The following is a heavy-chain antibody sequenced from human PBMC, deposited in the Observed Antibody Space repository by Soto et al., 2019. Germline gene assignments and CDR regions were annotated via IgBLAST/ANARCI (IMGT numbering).Heavy chain of an antibody. Sequence: GGSLRLSCAASGFTFSSYSMNWVRQAPGKGLEWVSYISSSSSTIYYADSVKGRFTISRDNAKNSLYLQMNSLRDEDTAVYYCARGHLWFGESDYYGMDVWGQGTTVTVSS. CDR3: ARGHLWFGESDYYGMDV. CDR2: ISSSSSTI. CDR1: GFTFSSYS. J-gene: IGHJ6*02. V-gene: IGHV3-48*02. D-gene: IGHD3-10*01.